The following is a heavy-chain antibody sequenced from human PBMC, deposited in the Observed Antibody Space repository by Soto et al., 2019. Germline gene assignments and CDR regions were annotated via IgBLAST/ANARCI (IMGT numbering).Heavy chain of an antibody. D-gene: IGHD2-15*01. J-gene: IGHJ4*02. Sequence: SETLSLTCTVYGGSITRSYYYWSWIRQPPGKGQEWIGEINHSGSTNYNPSLKSRVTISVDTSKNQFSLKLSSVTAADTAVYYCARGFLVVVVAAAASGYYFDYWGQGTLVTVSS. CDR3: ARGFLVVVVAAAASGYYFDY. CDR2: INHSGST. CDR1: GGSITRSYYY. V-gene: IGHV4-34*01.